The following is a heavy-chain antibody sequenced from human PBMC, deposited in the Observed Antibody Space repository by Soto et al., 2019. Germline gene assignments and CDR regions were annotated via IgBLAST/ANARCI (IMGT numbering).Heavy chain of an antibody. CDR2: IIPIFGTA. CDR1: GGTFSSYA. Sequence: SSVKVYCNASGGTFSSYAMSWVRQAPGRGLECIGRIIPIFGTANSAQKFQGRVTITAYESTSTAYMELSSLRSEDTAVYYCASQARGSSHSSYYYGRDVRGEGTKVTVS. V-gene: IGHV1-69*13. CDR3: ASQARGSSHSSYYYGRDV. J-gene: IGHJ6*02. D-gene: IGHD6-6*01.